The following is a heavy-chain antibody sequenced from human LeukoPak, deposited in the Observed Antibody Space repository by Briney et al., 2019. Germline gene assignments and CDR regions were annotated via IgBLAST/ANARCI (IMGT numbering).Heavy chain of an antibody. CDR3: ARLAVWFGESNIDY. CDR1: GFTFNDYY. D-gene: IGHD3-10*01. Sequence: GGSLRLSCAASGFTFNDYYMSRIRQAPGKGLEWVSYISSSGSTIYYADSVKGRFTISRDNAKNSLYLQMNSLRAEDAAVYYCARLAVWFGESNIDYWGQGTLVTVSS. CDR2: ISSSGSTI. J-gene: IGHJ4*02. V-gene: IGHV3-11*01.